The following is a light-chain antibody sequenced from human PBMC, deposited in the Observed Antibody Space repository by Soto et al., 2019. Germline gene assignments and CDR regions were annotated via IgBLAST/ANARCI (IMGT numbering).Light chain of an antibody. CDR2: GAS. CDR3: QQYNNWPLT. V-gene: IGKV3-15*01. CDR1: QSFRSN. Sequence: EIVLTQSPGTLSLSPGERATLSCRASQSFRSNYLAWYQQRPGQAPRLLIYGASTRATGIPARFSGSGSGTEFTLTISSLQSEDFAVYYCQQYNNWPLTFGQGTKLEIK. J-gene: IGKJ2*01.